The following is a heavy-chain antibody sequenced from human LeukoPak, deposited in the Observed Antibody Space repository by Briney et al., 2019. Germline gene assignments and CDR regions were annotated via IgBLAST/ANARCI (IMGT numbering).Heavy chain of an antibody. Sequence: SDTLSLTCAVYGGSFSGYYWSWIRQPPGKGLEWIGEINHSGSTNYNPSLKSRVTISVDTSKNQFSLKLSSVTAADTAVYYCARDQRSGFFDYWGQGTLVTVSS. CDR2: INHSGST. CDR3: ARDQRSGFFDY. J-gene: IGHJ4*02. V-gene: IGHV4-34*01. D-gene: IGHD3-3*01. CDR1: GGSFSGYY.